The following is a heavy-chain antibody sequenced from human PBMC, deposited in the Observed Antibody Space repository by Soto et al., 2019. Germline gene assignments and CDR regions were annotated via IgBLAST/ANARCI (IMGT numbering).Heavy chain of an antibody. CDR1: GITFNRSA. D-gene: IGHD2-15*01. Sequence: QMQLVQSGPEVKKPGTSVKVSCKASGITFNRSAIQWVRQARGQRLEWVGWIVVGSNNRDYAQKFQERATITSDMSTSTVYMELSSLSSEDTAVYYCAAVQESPYSMGIWGQGTTVTVSS. V-gene: IGHV1-58*02. J-gene: IGHJ6*02. CDR3: AAVQESPYSMGI. CDR2: IVVGSNNR.